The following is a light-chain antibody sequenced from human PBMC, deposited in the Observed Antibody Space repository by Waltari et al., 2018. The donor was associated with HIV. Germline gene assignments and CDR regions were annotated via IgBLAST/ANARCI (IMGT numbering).Light chain of an antibody. J-gene: IGLJ2*01. CDR2: DDV. V-gene: IGLV3-21*02. CDR1: NIRTKS. Sequence: YVLTQPPSVSVAPGQTARITCGGNNIRTKSVHWSQQKPGHAPGLVVYDDVDRPSGIPERFSGSNSGNTATLTISRVDAGDEADYYCQVWDSGSEPPVVFGGGTKLTVL. CDR3: QVWDSGSEPPVV.